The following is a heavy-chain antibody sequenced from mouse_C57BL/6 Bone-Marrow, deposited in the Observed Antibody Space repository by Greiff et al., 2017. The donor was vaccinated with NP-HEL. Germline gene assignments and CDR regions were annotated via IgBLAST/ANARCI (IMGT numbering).Heavy chain of an antibody. D-gene: IGHD2-1*01. CDR3: ARGYYWVDY. CDR2: INPYNGGT. J-gene: IGHJ4*01. CDR1: GYTFTDYY. V-gene: IGHV1-19*01. Sequence: EVQGVESGPVLVKPGASVKMSCKASGYTFTDYYMNWVKQSHGKSLEWIGVINPYNGGTSYNQKFKGKATLTVDKSSSTAYMELNSLTSEDSAVYYCARGYYWVDYWGQGTSVTVSS.